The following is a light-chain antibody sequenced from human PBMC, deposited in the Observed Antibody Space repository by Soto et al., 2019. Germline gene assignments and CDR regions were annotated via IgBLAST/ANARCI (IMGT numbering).Light chain of an antibody. J-gene: IGKJ4*01. Sequence: EIVLTQSPATLSLSPGDSATLSCTASQDIRIFLAWYQQKPGQAPRLLIYVASSRATGIPDRFSGSGSGTDFTLTIRRLEPEDFAVYYCQQYGSSPLTFGGGTKVDI. V-gene: IGKV3-20*01. CDR1: QDIRIF. CDR3: QQYGSSPLT. CDR2: VAS.